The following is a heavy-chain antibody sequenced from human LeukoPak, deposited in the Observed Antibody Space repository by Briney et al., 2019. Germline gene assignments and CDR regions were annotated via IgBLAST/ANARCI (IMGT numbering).Heavy chain of an antibody. V-gene: IGHV4-59*01. CDR1: GGSISSYY. CDR3: ARGRPRADC. CDR2: IYYSGST. J-gene: IGHJ4*02. Sequence: PSETLSLTCTVSGGSISSYYWSWIRQPPGKGLEWIGYIYYSGSTNYNPSLKSRVTISVDTSKNQFSLNLNSVTAADTAVYYCARGRPRADCWGQGTLVTVSS.